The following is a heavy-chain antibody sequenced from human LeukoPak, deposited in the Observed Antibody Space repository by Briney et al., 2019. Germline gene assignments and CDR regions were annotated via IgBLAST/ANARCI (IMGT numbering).Heavy chain of an antibody. J-gene: IGHJ4*02. CDR2: IIPILSIA. CDR1: GGTFSSYA. D-gene: IGHD5-18*01. V-gene: IGHV1-69*04. Sequence: SVKVSCKASGGTFSSYAISWVRQAPGQGLEWMGRIIPILSIANYAQKFQGRVTITADKSTSTAYMELSSLRSEDTAVYYCANNVDTAINLAPDWGQGTLVTVSS. CDR3: ANNVDTAINLAPD.